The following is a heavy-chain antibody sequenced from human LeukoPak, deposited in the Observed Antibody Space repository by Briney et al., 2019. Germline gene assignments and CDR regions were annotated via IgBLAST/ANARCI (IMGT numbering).Heavy chain of an antibody. CDR2: IYFSGST. CDR1: GGSISSYY. V-gene: IGHV4-39*01. CDR3: ARHVVITFGGVDY. D-gene: IGHD3-16*01. Sequence: SSETLSLTCTVSGGSISSYYWGWIRQPPGKGLEWIGSIYFSGSTYYNPSLKSRVTISVDTSKNQFSLKLSSVTAADTAVYYCARHVVITFGGVDYWGQGTLVTVSS. J-gene: IGHJ4*02.